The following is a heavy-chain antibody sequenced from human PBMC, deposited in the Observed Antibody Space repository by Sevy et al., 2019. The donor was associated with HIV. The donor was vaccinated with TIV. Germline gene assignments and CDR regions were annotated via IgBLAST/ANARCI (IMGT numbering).Heavy chain of an antibody. V-gene: IGHV3-30-3*01. J-gene: IGHJ6*02. D-gene: IGHD2-21*02. CDR2: ISYDGSDK. CDR3: ARPRAHCVDHYFFYAMDV. CDR1: GFAFTNYYA. Sequence: GGSLRLSCTASGFAFTNYYAMHWVRQAPGKGLEWVALISYDGSDKYYADSVKGRFTITTDNFKNTLYLQMNGMTTEDMAVYYCARPRAHCVDHYFFYAMDVWGQGTTVTVSS.